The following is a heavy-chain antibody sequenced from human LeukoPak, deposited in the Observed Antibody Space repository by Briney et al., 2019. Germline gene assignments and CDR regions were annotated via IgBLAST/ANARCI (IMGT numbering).Heavy chain of an antibody. J-gene: IGHJ5*02. CDR3: ARDRSGGHKPLKNWFDP. CDR1: GFTFSDFH. D-gene: IGHD1-26*01. V-gene: IGHV3-11*04. Sequence: GGSLRLSCAASGFTFSDFHMCWIRQAPGKGLEWVSFSSTSGSTIFYADSVKGRFTISRDNAKNSLYLQMNSLRAEDTAVYYCARDRSGGHKPLKNWFDPWGQGTLVTVSS. CDR2: SSTSGSTI.